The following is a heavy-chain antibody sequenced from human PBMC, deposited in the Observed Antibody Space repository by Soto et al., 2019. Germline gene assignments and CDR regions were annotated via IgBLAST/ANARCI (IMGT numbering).Heavy chain of an antibody. V-gene: IGHV1-18*04. CDR1: GYTFTTYG. J-gene: IGHJ4*02. D-gene: IGHD3-22*01. CDR3: ASEPIYYNDGSGYYPLGY. Sequence: QVQLVQSGAEVKKPGASVKVSCKASGYTFTTYGFSWVRQAPGQGLECVGWISAYNGNTHYSQKFQGRVTMTTDTSTSTAYMELRSLISGDTAVYYCASEPIYYNDGSGYYPLGYWGQGTLVTVSS. CDR2: ISAYNGNT.